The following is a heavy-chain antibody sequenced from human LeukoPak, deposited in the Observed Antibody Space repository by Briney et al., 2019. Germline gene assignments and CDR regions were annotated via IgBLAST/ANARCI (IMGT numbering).Heavy chain of an antibody. Sequence: ASMKVSCKASGYTFTNNYLHWVRQAPGQGLEWMGMIYPRDGSTSYAQNFQGRVTVTRDTSTTTVHMELRGLRSEDTAVYYCARDQEGFDYWGQGTVVTVSS. CDR3: ARDQEGFDY. J-gene: IGHJ4*02. CDR1: GYTFTNNY. CDR2: IYPRDGST. V-gene: IGHV1-46*01.